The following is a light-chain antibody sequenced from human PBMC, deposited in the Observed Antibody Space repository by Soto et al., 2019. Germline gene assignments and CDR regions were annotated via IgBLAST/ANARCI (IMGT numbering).Light chain of an antibody. Sequence: DIQMTQSPSTLSASVGDRVTITCRASQSISGRLAWCQQKPGQAPKILIYDVSSLESVVPSRFSGSGSETEFTLTISSLQPDDFATYYCQHYDSYPLTFGGGTKLEIK. CDR1: QSISGR. CDR2: DVS. CDR3: QHYDSYPLT. V-gene: IGKV1-5*01. J-gene: IGKJ4*01.